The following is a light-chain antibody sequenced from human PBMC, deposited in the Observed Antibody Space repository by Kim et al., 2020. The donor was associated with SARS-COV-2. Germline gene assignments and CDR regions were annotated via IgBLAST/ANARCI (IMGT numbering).Light chain of an antibody. V-gene: IGKV1-39*01. CDR3: QQSYSTPPFT. CDR2: AAS. Sequence: SVGDRVTITCRASQSISSYLNWYQQKPGKAPKLLIYAASSLQSGVPSRFSGSGSGTDFTLTISSLQPEDFATYYCQQSYSTPPFTFGQGTRLEIK. J-gene: IGKJ5*01. CDR1: QSISSY.